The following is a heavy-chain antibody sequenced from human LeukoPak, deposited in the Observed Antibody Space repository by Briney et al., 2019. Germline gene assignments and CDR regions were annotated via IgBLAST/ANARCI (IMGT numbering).Heavy chain of an antibody. V-gene: IGHV4-39*01. J-gene: IGHJ4*02. D-gene: IGHD3-22*01. CDR3: AVLNYYDSSGYLDY. CDR2: IYYSGST. Sequence: SETLSLTCTVSGGSISSSSYYWGWIRQPPGKGLEWIGSIYYSGSTYYNPSLKSRVTISVDTSKNQFSLKLSSVTAADTAVYYCAVLNYYDSSGYLDYWGQGTPVTVSS. CDR1: GGSISSSSYY.